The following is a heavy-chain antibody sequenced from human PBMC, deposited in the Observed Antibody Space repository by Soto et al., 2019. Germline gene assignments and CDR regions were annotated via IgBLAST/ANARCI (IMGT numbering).Heavy chain of an antibody. CDR3: ARRPIRDY. V-gene: IGHV4-59*08. J-gene: IGHJ4*02. CDR2: IYGSGTT. CDR1: GNSIGDYY. D-gene: IGHD3-3*01. Sequence: QVQLQESGPGLVKPWETLSLTCTVSGNSIGDYYWRWFRQSPAKGLEWIGYIYGSGTTNYHPSLKSRVTISADQTKDQFSLKLASVAAADAAVYYFARRPIRDYWGQGTPITVSS.